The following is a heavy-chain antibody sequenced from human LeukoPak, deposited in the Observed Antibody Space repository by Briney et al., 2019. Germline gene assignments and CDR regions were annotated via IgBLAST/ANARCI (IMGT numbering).Heavy chain of an antibody. CDR1: GGSMTGQS. D-gene: IGHD2-21*02. CDR2: IYYTGST. CDR3: ARGIVVVTTNYDYHYMDV. V-gene: IGHV4-59*11. Sequence: SETLSLTCTVSGGSMTGQSWSWIRQPPGKGLEWIGFIYYTGSTNYNPSLEGRVTFSVDTSKNQFSLKLTSVTAADTAVYYCARGIVVVTTNYDYHYMDVWGKGTTVTISS. J-gene: IGHJ6*03.